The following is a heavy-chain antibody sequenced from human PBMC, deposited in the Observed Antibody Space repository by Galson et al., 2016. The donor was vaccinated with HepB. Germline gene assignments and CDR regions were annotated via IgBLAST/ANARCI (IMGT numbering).Heavy chain of an antibody. V-gene: IGHV3-48*02. Sequence: SLRLSCAASGFTFSSFSMNWVRQAPGKGLEWLSYISSTNAIYYADSVKGRFTVSRDNAKNSLFLQMNSLRDEDTAVYYCARDDSWFFDYWGQGSLVTVSS. J-gene: IGHJ4*02. D-gene: IGHD3/OR15-3a*01. CDR3: ARDDSWFFDY. CDR2: ISSTNAI. CDR1: GFTFSSFS.